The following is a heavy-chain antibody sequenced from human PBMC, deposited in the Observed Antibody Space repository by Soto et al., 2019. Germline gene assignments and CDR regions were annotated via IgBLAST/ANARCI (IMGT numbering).Heavy chain of an antibody. CDR2: INAGNGNT. D-gene: IGHD2-8*01. CDR1: GYTFTSYA. V-gene: IGHV1-3*01. J-gene: IGHJ4*02. Sequence: QVQLVQSGAEVKKPGASVKVSCKASGYTFTSYAMHWVRQAPGQRLEWMGWINAGNGNTKYSQKFQGRVTITRDTSASTAKMDLSGLRSEERAVYSCARDSTPWGFCTMGVCYPPDYGGQETRVPVPS. CDR3: ARDSTPWGFCTMGVCYPPDY.